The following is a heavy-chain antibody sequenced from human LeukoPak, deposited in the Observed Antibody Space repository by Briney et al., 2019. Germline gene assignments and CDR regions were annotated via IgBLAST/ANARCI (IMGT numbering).Heavy chain of an antibody. J-gene: IGHJ4*02. D-gene: IGHD3-16*02. CDR2: INPSGGST. V-gene: IGHV1-46*01. Sequence: ASVKVSCKASGYTFTSYYMHWVRQAPGQGLEWMGIINPSGGSTSYAQKFQGRVTMTRDTSISTAYMELSRLRSDDTAVYYCARIYVWGSYRFDYWGQGTLVTVSS. CDR3: ARIYVWGSYRFDY. CDR1: GYTFTSYY.